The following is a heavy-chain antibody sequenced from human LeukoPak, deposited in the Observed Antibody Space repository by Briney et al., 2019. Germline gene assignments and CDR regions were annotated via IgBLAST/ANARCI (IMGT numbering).Heavy chain of an antibody. CDR3: ARLPRAGTEGY. D-gene: IGHD6-19*01. V-gene: IGHV1-69*13. CDR2: IIPIFGTA. CDR1: GGTFSSYA. Sequence: GASVKVSCKASGGTFSSYAISWVRQPPGQGLELMGGIIPIFGTANYAQKFQGRVTITADESTSTAYMELSRLRSEDTAVYYCARLPRAGTEGYWGQGTLVTVSS. J-gene: IGHJ4*02.